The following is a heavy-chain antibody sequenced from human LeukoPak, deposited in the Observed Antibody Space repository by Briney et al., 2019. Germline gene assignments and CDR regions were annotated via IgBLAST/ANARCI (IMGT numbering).Heavy chain of an antibody. V-gene: IGHV3-48*03. CDR1: GFTFSSYE. D-gene: IGHD3-10*02. CDR2: ISSSGSTI. J-gene: IGHJ6*04. CDR3: AELGITMIGGV. Sequence: GGSLRLSCAASGFTFSSYEMNWVRQAPGKGLEWVSYISSSGSTIYYAGSVKGRFTISRDNAKNSLYLQMNSLRAEDTAVYYCAELGITMIGGVWGKGTTVTISS.